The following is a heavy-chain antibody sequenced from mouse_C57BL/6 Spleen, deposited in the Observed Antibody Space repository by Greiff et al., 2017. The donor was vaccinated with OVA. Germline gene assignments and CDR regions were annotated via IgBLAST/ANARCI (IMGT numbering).Heavy chain of an antibody. CDR3: ASSEDYGDFDC. Sequence: QVQLQQPGAELVRPGTSVKLSCKASGYTFTSYWMHWVKQRPGQGLEWIGVIDPSDSYTNYNQKFKGKATLTVDTSSSTAYMQLSSLTSEDSAVYCCASSEDYGDFDCWGQGTTLSVSS. D-gene: IGHD2-4*01. J-gene: IGHJ2*01. CDR1: GYTFTSYW. CDR2: IDPSDSYT. V-gene: IGHV1-59*01.